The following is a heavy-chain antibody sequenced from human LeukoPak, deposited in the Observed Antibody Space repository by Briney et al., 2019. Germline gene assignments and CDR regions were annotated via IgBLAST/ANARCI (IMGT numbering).Heavy chain of an antibody. CDR3: AKGVDTRMAWGMDV. J-gene: IGHJ6*02. CDR2: ISGDGGET. CDR1: GFSFDDYA. D-gene: IGHD5-18*01. V-gene: IGHV3-43*02. Sequence: GGSLRLSCAASGFSFDDYAMYWVRQAPGKGLECVSFISGDGGETFYADSVQGRFTISRDNSKKSLYLQMNSLRTEDTALYYCAKGVDTRMAWGMDVWGQGTTVTVSS.